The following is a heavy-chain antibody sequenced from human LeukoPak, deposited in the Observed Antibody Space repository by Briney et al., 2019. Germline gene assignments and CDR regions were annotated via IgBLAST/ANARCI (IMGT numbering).Heavy chain of an antibody. CDR3: AKRGEAYPLLWNYFDY. Sequence: PGGSLRLSCAASGFTFSSYAMSWVRQAPGKGLEWVSAISGSGGSTYYADSVKGRFTISRDNSKNTLYLQMNSLRAEDTAVYYCAKRGEAYPLLWNYFDYWGQGTLVTVSS. D-gene: IGHD2-2*01. CDR2: ISGSGGST. J-gene: IGHJ4*02. V-gene: IGHV3-23*01. CDR1: GFTFSSYA.